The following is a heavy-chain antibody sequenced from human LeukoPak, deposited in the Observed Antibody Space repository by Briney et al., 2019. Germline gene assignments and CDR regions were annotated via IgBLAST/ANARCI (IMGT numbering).Heavy chain of an antibody. CDR2: IYYSGST. Sequence: SDTLSLTCAVSGYSISSSNWWGWIRQPPGKGLEWIGYIYYSGSTYYNASLKSRVTLSVDTSKNQFSLKLNSVTAVDTAVYYCARGGSGRYNWFDPWGQGTLVTVSS. CDR3: ARGGSGRYNWFDP. J-gene: IGHJ5*02. V-gene: IGHV4-28*03. CDR1: GYSISSSNW. D-gene: IGHD3-10*01.